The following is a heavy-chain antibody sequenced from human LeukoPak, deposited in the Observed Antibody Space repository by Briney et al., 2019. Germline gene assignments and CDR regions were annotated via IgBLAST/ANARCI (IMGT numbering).Heavy chain of an antibody. CDR2: IYYSGST. Sequence: SETLSLTCTVSGGSISSYYWSWIRQPPGKGLEWIGYIYYSGSTNYNPSLKSRVTISVDTSKNQFSLKLSSVTAADTAVYYCARVPITPLLRYFDWLLFFDYWGQGTLVTVSS. V-gene: IGHV4-59*01. CDR1: GGSISSYY. CDR3: ARVPITPLLRYFDWLLFFDY. D-gene: IGHD3-9*01. J-gene: IGHJ4*02.